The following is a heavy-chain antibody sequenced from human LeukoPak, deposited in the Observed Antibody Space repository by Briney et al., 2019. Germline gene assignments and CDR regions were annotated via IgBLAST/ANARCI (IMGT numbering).Heavy chain of an antibody. CDR1: GFTFNNYW. Sequence: GGSLRLSCAASGFTFNNYWMSWVRQAPGMGLEWVAVISYDGSNKYYADSVKGRFSISRDNAKNSLFLQMNRLRAEDTALYYCVRGAGYFRSWFDPWGQGTLVTVSS. CDR3: VRGAGYFRSWFDP. V-gene: IGHV3-30*03. J-gene: IGHJ5*02. CDR2: ISYDGSNK. D-gene: IGHD2-15*01.